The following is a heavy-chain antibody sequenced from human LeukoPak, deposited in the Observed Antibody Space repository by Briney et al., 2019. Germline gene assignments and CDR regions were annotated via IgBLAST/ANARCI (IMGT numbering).Heavy chain of an antibody. J-gene: IGHJ4*02. V-gene: IGHV3-23*01. CDR3: AGSIAVAGTIDY. Sequence: PGGSLRLSCAASGFTFSSYAMSWVRQAPGKGLEWVSVISGSGGSTYYADSVKGRFTISRDNSKNTLYLQMNSLRAEDTAVYYCAGSIAVAGTIDYWGQGTLVTVSS. CDR2: ISGSGGST. CDR1: GFTFSSYA. D-gene: IGHD6-19*01.